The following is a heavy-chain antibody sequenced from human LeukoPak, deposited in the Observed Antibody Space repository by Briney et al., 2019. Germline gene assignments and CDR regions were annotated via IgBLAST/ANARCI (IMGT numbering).Heavy chain of an antibody. CDR1: GGSISSSSYY. V-gene: IGHV4-39*01. D-gene: IGHD3-22*01. CDR3: ARRFHDSSGYLEY. CDR2: IYYSGCT. Sequence: SETLSLTSTVSGGSISSSSYYWGWIRQPPGKGLEWIGSIYYSGCTYYNPSLKSRVTISVDTSKNQFSLKLSSVTAADTAVYYCARRFHDSSGYLEYWGQGTLVTVSS. J-gene: IGHJ4*02.